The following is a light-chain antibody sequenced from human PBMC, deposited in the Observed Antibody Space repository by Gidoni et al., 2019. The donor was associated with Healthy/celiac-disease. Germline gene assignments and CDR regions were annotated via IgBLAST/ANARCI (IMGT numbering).Light chain of an antibody. Sequence: DIVMTQSPDSLAVSLGERATINCKSSRRVFYSSNNKNYLAWYQQKPGQPPKLLIYWASTRESGVPDRFSGSGSGTDFTLTISSLQAEDVAVYYCQQYYSTPLTFGGGTKVEIK. CDR2: WAS. CDR1: RRVFYSSNNKNY. J-gene: IGKJ4*01. CDR3: QQYYSTPLT. V-gene: IGKV4-1*01.